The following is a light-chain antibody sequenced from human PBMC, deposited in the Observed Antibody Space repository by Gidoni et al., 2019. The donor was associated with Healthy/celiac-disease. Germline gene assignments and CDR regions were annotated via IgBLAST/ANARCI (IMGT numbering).Light chain of an antibody. CDR1: QSISSY. J-gene: IGKJ1*01. CDR3: QQSYSTPQT. CDR2: AAS. V-gene: IGKV1-39*01. Sequence: DIQLTQSPSSLSASVGDRVTITCRASQSISSYLNWYQQKPGKAPKLLIYAASSLQSGVPSRFSGSGSGTDFTITISSLQPEDFATYYCQQSYSTPQTFXXXTKVEIK.